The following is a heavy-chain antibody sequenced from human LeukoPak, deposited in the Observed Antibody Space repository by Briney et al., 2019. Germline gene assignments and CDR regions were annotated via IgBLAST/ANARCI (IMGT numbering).Heavy chain of an antibody. Sequence: SETLSLTCTVSGGSISSSSYYWGWIRQPPGKGLEWIGSIYYSGSTYYNPSLKSRVTISVDTSKNQFSLKLSSVTAADTAVYYCARLESGYELAPKYSFDYGGREPLVTVS. J-gene: IGHJ4*02. CDR3: ARLESGYELAPKYSFDY. CDR1: GGSISSSSYY. V-gene: IGHV4-39*01. D-gene: IGHD5-12*01. CDR2: IYYSGST.